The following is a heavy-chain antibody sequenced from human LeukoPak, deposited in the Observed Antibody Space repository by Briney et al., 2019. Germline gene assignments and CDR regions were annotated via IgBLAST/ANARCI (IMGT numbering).Heavy chain of an antibody. V-gene: IGHV1-2*02. CDR3: ARDSGSSSIDY. D-gene: IGHD1-26*01. CDR2: INPNSGGT. J-gene: IGHJ4*02. Sequence: GASVKVSCMASGYTFTGYYMHWVRQAPGQGLEWMGWINPNSGGTNYAQKLQGRVTMTTDTSTSTAYMELRSLRSGDTAVYYCARDSGSSSIDYWGQGTLVTVSS. CDR1: GYTFTGYY.